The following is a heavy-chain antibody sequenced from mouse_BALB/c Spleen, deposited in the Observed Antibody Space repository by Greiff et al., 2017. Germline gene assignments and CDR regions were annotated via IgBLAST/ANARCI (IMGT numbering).Heavy chain of an antibody. CDR3: ARVPGFAY. CDR2: INPSNGRT. Sequence: QVQLQQPGAELVKPGASVKLSCKASGYTFTSYWMHWVKQRPGQGLEWIGEINPSNGRTNYNEKFKSKATLTVDKSSSTAYMQLSSLTSEDSAVYYCARVPGFAYWGQGTSVTVSS. CDR1: GYTFTSYW. D-gene: IGHD5-1*01. J-gene: IGHJ4*01. V-gene: IGHV1S81*02.